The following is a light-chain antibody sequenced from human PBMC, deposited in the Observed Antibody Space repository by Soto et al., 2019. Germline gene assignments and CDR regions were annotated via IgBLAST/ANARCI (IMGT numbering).Light chain of an antibody. J-gene: IGKJ3*01. CDR1: QSVSSS. Sequence: EIVMTQSPATLSVSPGERVTLSCRASQSVSSSLAWYQQKPGQAPRLLIYGASTKATGIPARFSGSGSGTDFTLPNSSPQSKDFAVYYCQQYNNWPPFTFGPGTKVNIK. CDR2: GAS. CDR3: QQYNNWPPFT. V-gene: IGKV3-15*01.